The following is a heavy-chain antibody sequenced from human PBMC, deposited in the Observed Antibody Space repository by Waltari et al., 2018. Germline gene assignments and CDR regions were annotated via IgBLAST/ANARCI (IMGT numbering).Heavy chain of an antibody. D-gene: IGHD6-6*01. Sequence: QVQLVQSGAEVKKPGSSVKVSCKASGGTFSSYAISWVRQAPGQGLEWMGGIIPILGIANYAQKFQGRVTITADKSTSTAYMELSSLRSEDTAVYYCARSIAARGGDDYWGQGTLVTVSS. J-gene: IGHJ4*02. CDR1: GGTFSSYA. CDR3: ARSIAARGGDDY. CDR2: IIPILGIA. V-gene: IGHV1-69*10.